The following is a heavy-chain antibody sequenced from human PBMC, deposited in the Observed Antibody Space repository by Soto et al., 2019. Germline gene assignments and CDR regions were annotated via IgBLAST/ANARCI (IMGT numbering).Heavy chain of an antibody. J-gene: IGHJ6*02. CDR1: GYTFTSYA. CDR3: ARAENGDYYYGMDV. CDR2: INAGNGNT. V-gene: IGHV1-3*01. Sequence: ASVKVSCKASGYTFTSYAMHWVRQAPGQRLEWMGWINAGNGNTKYSQKFQGRVTITRDTSASTAYMDLSSLRSEDTAVYYCARAENGDYYYGMDVWGRGTTVTVSS. D-gene: IGHD4-17*01.